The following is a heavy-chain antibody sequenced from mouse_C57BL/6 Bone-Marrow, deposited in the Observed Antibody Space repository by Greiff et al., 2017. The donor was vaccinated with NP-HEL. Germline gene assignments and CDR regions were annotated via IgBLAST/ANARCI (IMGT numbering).Heavy chain of an antibody. CDR3: ASNWDYFDY. J-gene: IGHJ2*01. Sequence: EVHLVESGGDLVKPGGSLKLSCAASGFTFSSYGMSWVRQTPDKRLEWVATISSGGSYTYYPDSVKGRFTISSDNAKNTLYLQMSSLKSEDTAMYYCASNWDYFDYWGQGTTLTVSS. V-gene: IGHV5-6*01. CDR2: ISSGGSYT. D-gene: IGHD4-1*02. CDR1: GFTFSSYG.